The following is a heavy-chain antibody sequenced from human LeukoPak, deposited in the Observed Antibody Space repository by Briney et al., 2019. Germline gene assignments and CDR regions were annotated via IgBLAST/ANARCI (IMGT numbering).Heavy chain of an antibody. D-gene: IGHD6-6*01. Sequence: QSGGSLRLSCAASGFTFSSYGMHWVRQAPGKGLEWVAFIRYDGSNKYYADSVKGRFTISRDNSKNTLYLQMNSLRADDTAVYYCAKHLGYSTSSGIDYWGQGTLVTVSS. V-gene: IGHV3-30*02. CDR1: GFTFSSYG. CDR2: IRYDGSNK. J-gene: IGHJ4*02. CDR3: AKHLGYSTSSGIDY.